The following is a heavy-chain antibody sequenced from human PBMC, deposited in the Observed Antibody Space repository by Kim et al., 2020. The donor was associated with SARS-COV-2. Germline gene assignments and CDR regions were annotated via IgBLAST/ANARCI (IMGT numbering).Heavy chain of an antibody. CDR2: ISYVGSNK. V-gene: IGHV3-30-3*01. CDR3: ARDLWDNWNDGSRY. Sequence: GGSLRLSCAASGFTFSSYAMHWVRQAPGKGLEWVAVISYVGSNKYYADSVKGRFTITRDNSKNTLYLQTNSLRAEDTAVYYCARDLWDNWNDGSRYWGQGTLVTVSS. D-gene: IGHD1-20*01. J-gene: IGHJ4*02. CDR1: GFTFSSYA.